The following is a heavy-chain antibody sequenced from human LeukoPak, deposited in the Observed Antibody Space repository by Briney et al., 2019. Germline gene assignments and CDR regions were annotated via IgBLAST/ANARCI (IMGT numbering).Heavy chain of an antibody. V-gene: IGHV4-34*01. Sequence: SETLSLTCAVYGGSFSGYYWSWIRQPPGKGLEWIGEINHSGSTNYNPSLKSRVTISVDTSKNQFSLKLSSVTAADTAVYYCARHDARIVGATPDYWGQGTLVTVSS. D-gene: IGHD1-26*01. CDR1: GGSFSGYY. CDR2: INHSGST. J-gene: IGHJ4*02. CDR3: ARHDARIVGATPDY.